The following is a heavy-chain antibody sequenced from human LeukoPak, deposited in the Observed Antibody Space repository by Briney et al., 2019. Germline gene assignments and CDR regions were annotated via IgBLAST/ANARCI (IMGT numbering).Heavy chain of an antibody. CDR1: GFTFSDYY. Sequence: GGSLRLSCAASGFTFSDYYMSWIRQAPGKGLEWVSCISSSGSTIYYADSVKGRFTISRDNAKNSLYLQMNSLRAEDTAVYYCARDDYYDSSGYYDYWGQGTLVTVSS. D-gene: IGHD3-22*01. V-gene: IGHV3-11*01. CDR3: ARDDYYDSSGYYDY. CDR2: ISSSGSTI. J-gene: IGHJ4*02.